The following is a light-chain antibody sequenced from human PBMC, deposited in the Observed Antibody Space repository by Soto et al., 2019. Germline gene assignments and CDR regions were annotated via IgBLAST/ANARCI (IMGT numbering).Light chain of an antibody. V-gene: IGKV3-20*01. CDR3: HQSGSSPLT. CDR2: GVS. Sequence: EIVLTQSPATLSLSPGEGATLSCRASQSVSSSYLAWYQQKPGQAPRLLIYGVSSRATGIPDRFSGSGSETDFTLTISRLEPEDCAVYFCHQSGSSPLTFGQGTKLEIK. CDR1: QSVSSSY. J-gene: IGKJ2*01.